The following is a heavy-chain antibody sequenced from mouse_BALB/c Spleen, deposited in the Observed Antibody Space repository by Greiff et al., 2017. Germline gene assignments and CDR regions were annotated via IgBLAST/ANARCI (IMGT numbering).Heavy chain of an antibody. V-gene: IGHV1-54*01. CDR2: INPGSGGT. J-gene: IGHJ4*01. CDR3: ATRGDYDAMDY. CDR1: GYAFTNYL. Sequence: QVQLKQSGAELVRPGTSVKVSCKASGYAFTNYLIEWVKQRPGQGLEWIGVINPGSGGTNYNEKFKGKATLTADKSSSTAYMQLSSLTSDDSAVYFCATRGDYDAMDYWGQGTSVTVSS.